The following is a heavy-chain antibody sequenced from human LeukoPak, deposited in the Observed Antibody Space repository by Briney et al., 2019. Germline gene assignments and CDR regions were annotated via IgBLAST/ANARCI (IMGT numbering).Heavy chain of an antibody. V-gene: IGHV4-39*07. CDR2: IYYSGST. D-gene: IGHD4-23*01. CDR1: GGSISSSSYY. J-gene: IGHJ4*02. CDR3: ARTEHGGNSLD. Sequence: SETLSLTCTVSGGSISSSSYYRGWIRQPPGKGLEWIGSIYYSGSTYYNPSLKSRVTISVDTSKNQFSLKLSSVTAADTAVYYCARTEHGGNSLDWGQGTLVTVSS.